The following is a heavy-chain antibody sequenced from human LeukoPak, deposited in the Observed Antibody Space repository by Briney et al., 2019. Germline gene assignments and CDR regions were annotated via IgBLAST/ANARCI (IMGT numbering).Heavy chain of an antibody. V-gene: IGHV3-30*18. CDR2: ISYDGSNQ. CDR3: VKDPHSELLLIDC. D-gene: IGHD3-10*01. CDR1: GFSFSNYG. Sequence: GGSLRLSCAASGFSFSNYGIYWVRQAPGKGLEWVAVISYDGSNQYYADSVKGRFTISRDNSKNTLYLQMNSLRPEDTAVYYCVKDPHSELLLIDCGGQGTLVTVSS. J-gene: IGHJ4*02.